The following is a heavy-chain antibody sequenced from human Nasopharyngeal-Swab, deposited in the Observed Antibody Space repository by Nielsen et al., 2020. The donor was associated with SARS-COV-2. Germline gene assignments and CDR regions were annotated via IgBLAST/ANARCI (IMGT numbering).Heavy chain of an antibody. CDR1: GFTFSSYW. J-gene: IGHJ4*02. CDR2: ISYDGSNK. V-gene: IGHV3-30-3*01. Sequence: GGSLRLSCAASGFTFSSYWMHWVRQAPGKGLVWVAVISYDGSNKYYADSVKGRFTISRDNSKNTLYLQMNSLRAEDTAVYYCARDIDDYVWGSYFDYWGQGTLVTVSS. CDR3: ARDIDDYVWGSYFDY. D-gene: IGHD3-16*01.